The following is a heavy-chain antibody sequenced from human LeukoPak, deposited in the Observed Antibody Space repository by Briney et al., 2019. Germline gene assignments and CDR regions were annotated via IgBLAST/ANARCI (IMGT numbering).Heavy chain of an antibody. V-gene: IGHV4-59*08. CDR1: GGSISSYY. J-gene: IGHJ1*01. Sequence: PSETLSLTCTVSGGSISSYYWSWLRQPPGKGLEWIGYIYYSGSTNYNPSLKSRVTISVDTSKNQFSLKLSSVTAADTAVYYCASQPLSIAAAVSGGQGTLVTVSS. CDR2: IYYSGST. CDR3: ASQPLSIAAAVS. D-gene: IGHD6-13*01.